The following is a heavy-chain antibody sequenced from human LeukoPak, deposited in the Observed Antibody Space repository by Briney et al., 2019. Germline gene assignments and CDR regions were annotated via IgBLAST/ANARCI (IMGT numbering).Heavy chain of an antibody. D-gene: IGHD6-13*01. CDR3: ARQSYTSSWYGYGDLNYFDY. Sequence: PSETLSLTCTVSGGSISSSSYYWGWIRQPPGKGLEWSGSIYYSGSTYYNPSLKSRVTISVDTSKNQFSLKLSSVTAADTAVYYCARQSYTSSWYGYGDLNYFDYWGQGTLVTVSS. J-gene: IGHJ4*02. V-gene: IGHV4-39*01. CDR2: IYYSGST. CDR1: GGSISSSSYY.